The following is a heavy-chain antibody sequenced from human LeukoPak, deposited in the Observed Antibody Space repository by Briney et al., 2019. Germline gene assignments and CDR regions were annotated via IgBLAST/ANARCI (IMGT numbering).Heavy chain of an antibody. CDR3: ARGTPLAVAGTGYFQH. CDR2: IYYSGST. V-gene: IGHV4-59*01. D-gene: IGHD6-19*01. J-gene: IGHJ1*01. Sequence: SETLSLTCTVSGGSISSYYWSWIRQPPGKGLEWIGYIYYSGSTNYNPSFKSRVTISVDTSKNQFSLKLSSVTAADTAVYYCARGTPLAVAGTGYFQHWGQGTLVTVSS. CDR1: GGSISSYY.